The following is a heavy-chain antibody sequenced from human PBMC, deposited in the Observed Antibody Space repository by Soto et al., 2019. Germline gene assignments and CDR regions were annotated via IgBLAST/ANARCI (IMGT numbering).Heavy chain of an antibody. V-gene: IGHV3-74*01. CDR2: INNDGSSI. J-gene: IGHJ5*02. CDR1: GFTFSSYW. Sequence: GGSLSLSCAASGFTFSSYWMHWVRQAPGKGLVWVSRINNDGSSISYADSVKGRFTSSRDNAKNTLYLQMNSLRVEDTAVYYCAKVGYYGSGSLGFDPWGQGTLFTVSS. D-gene: IGHD3-10*01. CDR3: AKVGYYGSGSLGFDP.